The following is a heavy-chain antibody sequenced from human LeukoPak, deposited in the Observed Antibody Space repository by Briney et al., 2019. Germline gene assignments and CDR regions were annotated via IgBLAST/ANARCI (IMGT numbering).Heavy chain of an antibody. CDR1: GFRFDSFY. CDR3: ARGDPHADL. CDR2: ITISGHTK. Sequence: GGSLRLSCAASGFRFDSFYMGWVRQAPGKGLEWIADITISGHTKNYADSVKGRFTISRDNARTSLYLQMNSLRVEDTGVYYCARGDPHADLWGQGTLVTVSS. V-gene: IGHV3-48*03. J-gene: IGHJ5*02.